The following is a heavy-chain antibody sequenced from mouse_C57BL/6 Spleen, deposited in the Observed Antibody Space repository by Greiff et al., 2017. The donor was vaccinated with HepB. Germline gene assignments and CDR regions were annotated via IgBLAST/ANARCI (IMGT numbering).Heavy chain of an antibody. CDR3: ARRGNGNPYYYAMDY. CDR1: GFTFSSYG. J-gene: IGHJ4*01. CDR2: ISSGGSYT. V-gene: IGHV5-6*02. Sequence: EVMLVESGGDLVKPGGSLKLSCAASGFTFSSYGMSWVRQTPDKRLEWVATISSGGSYTYYPDSVKGRFTISRDNAKNTLYLQMSSLKSEDTAMYYCARRGNGNPYYYAMDYWGQGTSVTVSS. D-gene: IGHD2-1*01.